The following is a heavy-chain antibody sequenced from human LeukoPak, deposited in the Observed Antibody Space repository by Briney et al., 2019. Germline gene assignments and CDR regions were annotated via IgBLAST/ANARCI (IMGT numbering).Heavy chain of an antibody. Sequence: SETLSLTCTVSGGSISSYYWSWIRQPPGKGLEWIGYIYYSGSTNYNPSLKSRVTISVDTSKNQFSLKLSSVTAADTAVYYCARAPWFGEVYYYYYMDVWGKGTTVTVSS. V-gene: IGHV4-59*01. D-gene: IGHD3-10*01. CDR2: IYYSGST. CDR1: GGSISSYY. CDR3: ARAPWFGEVYYYYYMDV. J-gene: IGHJ6*03.